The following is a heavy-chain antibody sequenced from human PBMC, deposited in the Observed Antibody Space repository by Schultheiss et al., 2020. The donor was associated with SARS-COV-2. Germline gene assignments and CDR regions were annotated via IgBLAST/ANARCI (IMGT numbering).Heavy chain of an antibody. V-gene: IGHV4-59*05. J-gene: IGHJ6*02. D-gene: IGHD3-3*01. CDR1: GGSISSYY. Sequence: SQTLSLTCTVSGGSISSYYWSWIRQPAGKGLEWIGSIYYSGSTYYNPSLKSRVTISVDTSKNQFSLKLSSVTAADTAVYYCARSNNYYDFWSGYDPYYYYYYGMDVWGQGTTVTVSS. CDR3: ARSNNYYDFWSGYDPYYYYYYGMDV. CDR2: IYYSGST.